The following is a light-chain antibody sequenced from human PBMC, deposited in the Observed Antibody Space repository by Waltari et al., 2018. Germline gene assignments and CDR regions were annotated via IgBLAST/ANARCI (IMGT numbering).Light chain of an antibody. V-gene: IGKV1-5*03. Sequence: DIQMTQAPSTLSASVGDRVTITCRASQSISMWLAWYQQKPGMAPNLLIYKASSLDSGVPSRFSGSGSETEFTLTISSLQPEDFATYYCQQYNTFPWTFGQGTKVEIK. CDR1: QSISMW. CDR2: KAS. J-gene: IGKJ1*01. CDR3: QQYNTFPWT.